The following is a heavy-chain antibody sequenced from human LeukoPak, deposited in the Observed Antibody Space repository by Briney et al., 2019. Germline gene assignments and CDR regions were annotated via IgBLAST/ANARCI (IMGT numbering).Heavy chain of an antibody. CDR2: INSDGSST. CDR1: GFTFSSYW. Sequence: GGSLRLSCAASGFTFSSYWMHWVRQAPGKGLVWVSRINSDGSSTSYADSVKGRSTISRDNAKNTLYLQMNSLRAEDTAVYYCASWGSYRPNWFDPWGQGTLVTVSS. J-gene: IGHJ5*02. CDR3: ASWGSYRPNWFDP. V-gene: IGHV3-74*01. D-gene: IGHD3-16*02.